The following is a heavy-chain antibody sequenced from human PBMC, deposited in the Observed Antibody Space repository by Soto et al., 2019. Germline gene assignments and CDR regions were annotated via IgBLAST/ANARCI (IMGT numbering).Heavy chain of an antibody. CDR3: AGYGGNSV. CDR1: GFTVSSNP. D-gene: IGHD4-17*01. CDR2: ISNDGST. J-gene: IGHJ4*02. V-gene: IGHV3-53*01. Sequence: EVQLVESGGGLTQPGGSLRLSCAVSGFTVSSNPVTWVRQATGKGLQWVSTISNDGSTYYADSVKGRFTISRDNSKNTLFLQMNSLRAEDTAMYYCAGYGGNSVWGQGTLVTVSS.